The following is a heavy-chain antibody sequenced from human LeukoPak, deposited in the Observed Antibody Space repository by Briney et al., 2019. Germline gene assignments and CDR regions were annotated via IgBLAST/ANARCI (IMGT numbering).Heavy chain of an antibody. CDR1: GYNFNEYH. V-gene: IGHV5-51*01. J-gene: IGHJ5*02. CDR2: IHPGDSDP. D-gene: IGHD6-19*01. Sequence: GESLKISCKTSGYNFNEYHIGWVRQMPGQGLEWIGIIHPGDSDPRYSPSFRGQVTISTDGSIRTAYLQWNSLKASDTATYYCARHLVEQWLTGSRFDPWGQGTLVTVSS. CDR3: ARHLVEQWLTGSRFDP.